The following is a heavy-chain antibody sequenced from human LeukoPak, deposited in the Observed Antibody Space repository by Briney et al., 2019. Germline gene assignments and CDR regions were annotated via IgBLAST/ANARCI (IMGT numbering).Heavy chain of an antibody. CDR3: TTDWPTPPTVTPASSVAPYFDY. Sequence: GGSLRLSCAASGFTFSNAWMSWVRQAPGKGLEWVGRIKSKTDGGTTDYAAPVKGRFTISRDDSKNTLYLQMNSLKTEDTAVYYCTTDWPTPPTVTPASSVAPYFDYWGQGTLVTVSS. J-gene: IGHJ4*02. V-gene: IGHV3-15*01. CDR2: IKSKTDGGTT. D-gene: IGHD4-11*01. CDR1: GFTFSNAW.